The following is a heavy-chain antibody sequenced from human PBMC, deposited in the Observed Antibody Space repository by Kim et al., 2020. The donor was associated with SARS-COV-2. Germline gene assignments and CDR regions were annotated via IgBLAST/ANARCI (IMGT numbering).Heavy chain of an antibody. Sequence: ASVKVSCKASGYTFSRYLMNWVRQAPGQGLEWMGWINTNTGNPTYAQGFTGRFVFSLDTSVSTTYLQISGLQADDTAVYYCAREERYFDWSPNGMDVWGQGTTLTVSS. CDR2: INTNTGNP. J-gene: IGHJ6*02. V-gene: IGHV7-4-1*02. CDR1: GYTFSRYL. D-gene: IGHD3-9*01. CDR3: AREERYFDWSPNGMDV.